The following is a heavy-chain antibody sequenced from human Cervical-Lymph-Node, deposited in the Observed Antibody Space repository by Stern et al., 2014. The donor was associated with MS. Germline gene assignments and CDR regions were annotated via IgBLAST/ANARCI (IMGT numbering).Heavy chain of an antibody. CDR3: ARSRDAYSPLDY. J-gene: IGHJ4*02. CDR2: IYYSGST. Sequence: VQLVESGPGLVKPSETLSLTCTVSGGSISGYDCSWIRQPPGKGLEWIGHIYYSGSTNYMPSLKSRVSISIDPPKNQFSLKLSSVTAADTAVYYCARSRDAYSPLDYWGQGALVTVSS. V-gene: IGHV4-59*01. CDR1: GGSISGYD. D-gene: IGHD5-24*01.